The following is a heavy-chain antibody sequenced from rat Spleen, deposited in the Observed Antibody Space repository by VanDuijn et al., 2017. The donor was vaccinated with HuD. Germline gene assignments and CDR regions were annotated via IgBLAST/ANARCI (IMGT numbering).Heavy chain of an antibody. D-gene: IGHD1-11*01. Sequence: EVQLQESGPGLVQPSQSLSLTCSVTGYSITSNYWGWIRKFPGNKMEWIGQISYSGSTSYNPSLKSRISITRDTSKNQFFLQLNSVTTEDTATYYCARYYGGFDYWGQGVMVTVSS. CDR2: ISYSGST. CDR1: GYSITSNY. CDR3: ARYYGGFDY. J-gene: IGHJ2*01. V-gene: IGHV3-1*01.